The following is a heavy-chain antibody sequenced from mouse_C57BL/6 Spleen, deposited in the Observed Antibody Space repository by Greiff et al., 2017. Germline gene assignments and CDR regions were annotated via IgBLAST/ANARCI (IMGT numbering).Heavy chain of an antibody. CDR2: INPNNGGT. V-gene: IGHV1-26*01. Sequence: VQLQQSGPELVKPGASVKISCKASGYTFTDYYMNWVKQSHGKSLEWIGDINPNNGGTSYNQKFKGKATLTVDKSSSTAYMELRSLTSEDSAVYYCARSNYGSRGWYFDVWGTGTTVTVSS. CDR1: GYTFTDYY. J-gene: IGHJ1*03. D-gene: IGHD1-1*01. CDR3: ARSNYGSRGWYFDV.